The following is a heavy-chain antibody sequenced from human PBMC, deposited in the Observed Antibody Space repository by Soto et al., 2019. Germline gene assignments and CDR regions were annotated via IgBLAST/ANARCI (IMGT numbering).Heavy chain of an antibody. Sequence: GGSLRLSCAASGFTVSSNYMSWARQAPGKGLEWVSVIYSGGSTYYADSVKGRFTISRDNSKNTLYLQMNSLRAEDTAVYYCARVRGIAVAGWYYYGMDVWGQGTTVTVSS. CDR1: GFTVSSNY. D-gene: IGHD6-19*01. J-gene: IGHJ6*02. V-gene: IGHV3-53*01. CDR3: ARVRGIAVAGWYYYGMDV. CDR2: IYSGGST.